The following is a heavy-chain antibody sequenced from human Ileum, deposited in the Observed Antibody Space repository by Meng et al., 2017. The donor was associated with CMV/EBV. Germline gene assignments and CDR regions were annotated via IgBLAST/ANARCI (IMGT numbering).Heavy chain of an antibody. V-gene: IGHV3-74*01. CDR1: GFTFSNYW. J-gene: IGHJ4*02. CDR2: INSDESTT. Sequence: GGSLRLSCGASGFTFSNYWMNWVRQAPGKGLMWVSRINSDESTTSYADSVKGRFTISRDNAKKTLYLQMNSLRAEDTAVYYCAKDHSSSWFSLHFDYWGQGTLVTVSS. D-gene: IGHD6-13*01. CDR3: AKDHSSSWFSLHFDY.